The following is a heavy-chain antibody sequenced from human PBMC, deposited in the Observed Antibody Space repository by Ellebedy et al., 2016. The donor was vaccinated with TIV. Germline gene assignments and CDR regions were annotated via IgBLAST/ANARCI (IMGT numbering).Heavy chain of an antibody. CDR1: GFTLSNYA. V-gene: IGHV3-30*14. D-gene: IGHD2-15*01. CDR3: ARVVSGYCSADRCPQSFFDY. CDR2: ISYDGYYK. J-gene: IGHJ4*02. Sequence: PGGSLRLSCAASGFTLSNYAIHWVRQAPGKGLEWVALISYDGYYKYYADSVKGRFTISRDNSRNTLYVQMNSLRAEDTTVYYCARVVSGYCSADRCPQSFFDYWGQGILVTVSS.